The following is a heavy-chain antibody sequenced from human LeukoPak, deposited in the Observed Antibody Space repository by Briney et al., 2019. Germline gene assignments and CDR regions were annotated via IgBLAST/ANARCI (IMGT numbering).Heavy chain of an antibody. J-gene: IGHJ3*02. CDR2: INPNSGGT. V-gene: IGHV1-2*02. CDR3: ARERGYSSSWSPGAFDI. Sequence: ASVKVSCKASGYTFTGYYMHWVRQAPGQGLEWMGWINPNSGGTNYAQKFQGRVTMTRDTSISTAYMELSRLRSDDTAVYYCARERGYSSSWSPGAFDIWGQGTMVTVSS. CDR1: GYTFTGYY. D-gene: IGHD6-13*01.